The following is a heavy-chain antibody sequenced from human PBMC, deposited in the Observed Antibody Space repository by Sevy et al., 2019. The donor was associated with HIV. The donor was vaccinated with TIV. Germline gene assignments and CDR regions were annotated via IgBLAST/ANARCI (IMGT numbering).Heavy chain of an antibody. J-gene: IGHJ5*02. D-gene: IGHD3-9*01. Sequence: SETLSLTCTVSGGSISAYYWNWIRQPPGKGLEWIGHISYSGNTNYNPALKGRVAIYVDTSKNKFSLRLSSVTAAVTAVYDGAGAVDEGSCDSFSSPFDPWGQGTLVTVSS. V-gene: IGHV4-59*03. CDR1: GGSISAYY. CDR3: AGAVDEGSCDSFSSPFDP. CDR2: ISYSGNT.